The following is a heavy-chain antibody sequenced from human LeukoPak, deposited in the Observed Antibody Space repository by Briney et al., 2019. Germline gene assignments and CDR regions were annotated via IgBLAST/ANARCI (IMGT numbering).Heavy chain of an antibody. V-gene: IGHV4-34*01. J-gene: IGHJ4*02. CDR3: ARFSSGCSTASCYLTN. CDR1: GGSFSGYY. Sequence: LETLSLTCAVYGGSFSGYYWSWIRQPPGKGLESIGEINHSGSTNYNPSLKSRVTISVDTSKNQFSLKLSSVTAADTAVYYCARFSSGCSTASCYLTNWGQGTLVTVSS. CDR2: INHSGST. D-gene: IGHD2-2*01.